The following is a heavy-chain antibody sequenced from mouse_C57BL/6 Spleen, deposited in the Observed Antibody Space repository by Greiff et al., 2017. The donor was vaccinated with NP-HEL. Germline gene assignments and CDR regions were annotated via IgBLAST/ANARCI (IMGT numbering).Heavy chain of an antibody. J-gene: IGHJ3*01. D-gene: IGHD2-1*01. CDR1: GYAFSSYW. Sequence: QVHVKQSGAELVKPGASVKISCKASGYAFSSYWMNWVKQRPGKGLEWIGQIYPGDGDTNYNGKFKGKATLTADKSSSTAYMQLSSLTSEDSAVYFCARSIYYGNHEGFAYWGQGTLVTVSA. CDR3: ARSIYYGNHEGFAY. CDR2: IYPGDGDT. V-gene: IGHV1-80*01.